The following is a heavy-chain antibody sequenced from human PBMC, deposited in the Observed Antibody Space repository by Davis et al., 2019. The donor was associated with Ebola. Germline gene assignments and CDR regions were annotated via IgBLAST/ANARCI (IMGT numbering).Heavy chain of an antibody. CDR2: ISGSGDRT. CDR1: GFRISTSG. CDR3: AKGGLRWPRGY. D-gene: IGHD4-23*01. Sequence: GESLKISCAASGFRISTSGMHWVRQAPGKGLEWVSAISGSGDRTYYADSVKGRFTISRDNSKKTLYLQMNNLRAEDTAVYYCAKGGLRWPRGYWGQGTLVTVSS. J-gene: IGHJ4*02. V-gene: IGHV3-23*01.